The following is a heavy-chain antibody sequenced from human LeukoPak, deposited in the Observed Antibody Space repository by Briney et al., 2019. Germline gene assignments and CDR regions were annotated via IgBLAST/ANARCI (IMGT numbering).Heavy chain of an antibody. Sequence: SETLSLTCTVSGGSISSYYWSWIRQPPGKGLDWIGYIYYSGSTNYNPSLKSRVTISVDTSKNQFSLKLSSVTAADTAVYYCASRIIVGAGYYFDYWGQGTLVTVSS. CDR2: IYYSGST. V-gene: IGHV4-59*08. J-gene: IGHJ4*02. CDR3: ASRIIVGAGYYFDY. CDR1: GGSISSYY. D-gene: IGHD1-26*01.